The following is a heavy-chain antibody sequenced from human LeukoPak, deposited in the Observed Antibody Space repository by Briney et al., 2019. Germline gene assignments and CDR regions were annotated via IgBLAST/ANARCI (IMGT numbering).Heavy chain of an antibody. CDR2: VSDDGVAT. Sequence: GGSLRLSCAASGFTFSNNAMTWVRQAPGKGLEWVSTVSDDGVATYYADSVKGRFAISRDNSKDTVYLQMGSLRVEDTAVYYCAKTRMWNLRLDSWGRGTLVAVSS. CDR1: GFTFSNNA. D-gene: IGHD1-1*01. CDR3: AKTRMWNLRLDS. J-gene: IGHJ4*02. V-gene: IGHV3-23*01.